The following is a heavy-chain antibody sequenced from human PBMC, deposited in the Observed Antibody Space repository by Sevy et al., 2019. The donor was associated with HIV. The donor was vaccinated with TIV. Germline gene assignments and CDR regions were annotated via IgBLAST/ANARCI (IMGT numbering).Heavy chain of an antibody. CDR3: SRDLRLRGYSYGCFDY. CDR1: GYTFTGQY. V-gene: IGHV1-2*02. CDR2: INPKSGDT. J-gene: IGHJ4*02. Sequence: ASVKVSCKASGYTFTGQYIHWVRQATGQGLECMGWINPKSGDTNYAQEFQGRVTMTRDTSISTAYMELSGLKSDDTAVYYCSRDLRLRGYSYGCFDYWGQGTLVTVSS. D-gene: IGHD5-18*01.